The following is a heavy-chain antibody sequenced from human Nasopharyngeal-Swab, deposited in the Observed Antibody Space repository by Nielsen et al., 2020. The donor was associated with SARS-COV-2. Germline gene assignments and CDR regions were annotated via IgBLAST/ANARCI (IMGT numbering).Heavy chain of an antibody. D-gene: IGHD3-3*01. CDR1: GYTFTSHY. CDR3: ARSYYDFWSGYLEYYYGMDV. CDR2: INPSGGGT. J-gene: IGHJ6*02. Sequence: ASVKVSCKASGYTFTSHYMHWVRQAPGQGPEWMGIINPSGGGTTYAQKFQGRVTMTRDTSTSTVYMELSSLRSEDTAVYCCARSYYDFWSGYLEYYYGMDVWGQGTTVTVSS. V-gene: IGHV1-46*01.